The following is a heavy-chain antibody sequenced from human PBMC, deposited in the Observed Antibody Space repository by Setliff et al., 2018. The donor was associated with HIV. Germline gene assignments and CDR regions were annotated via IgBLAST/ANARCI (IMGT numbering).Heavy chain of an antibody. CDR3: ARVGSYWSTFDY. V-gene: IGHV7-4-1*02. CDR2: INTETGNP. Sequence: ASVKVSCKASGHTLTTFGISWVRQARGQGLEWMGWINTETGNPMYAQGFRGRFVFSLDTSVSTAYLQITSLKTEDTAMYYCARVGSYWSTFDYWGQGALVTVSS. CDR1: GHTLTTFG. D-gene: IGHD2-8*02. J-gene: IGHJ4*02.